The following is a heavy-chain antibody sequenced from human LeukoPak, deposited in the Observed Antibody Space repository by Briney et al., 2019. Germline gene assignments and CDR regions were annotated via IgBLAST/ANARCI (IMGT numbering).Heavy chain of an antibody. CDR1: GYSISSDYY. CDR2: IDHSGRT. CDR3: AREKEYYYMDV. D-gene: IGHD3-16*01. Sequence: SETLSLTCDVSGYSISSDYYWTWIRPPPGKGLEYIGSIDHSGRTYYNPSLKSRVTISVDTSKNHFSLRLSSVTAADTAVYYCAREKEYYYMDVWGKGTTVSVSS. J-gene: IGHJ6*04. V-gene: IGHV4-38-2*02.